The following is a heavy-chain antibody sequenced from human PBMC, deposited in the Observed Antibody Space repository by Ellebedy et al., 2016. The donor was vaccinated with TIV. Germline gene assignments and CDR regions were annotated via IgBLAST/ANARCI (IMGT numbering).Heavy chain of an antibody. J-gene: IGHJ6*02. CDR1: GYKFTNYG. Sequence: ASVKVSCKTSGYKFTNYGLSWVRQAPGQGLEWVAWISPGNGNTNYAQNFQGRITVTTDTATTTAYMELTGLRFDDTAVYYCARVAGELDIWGQGTTVIVSS. CDR2: ISPGNGNT. D-gene: IGHD6-25*01. CDR3: ARVAGELDI. V-gene: IGHV1-18*04.